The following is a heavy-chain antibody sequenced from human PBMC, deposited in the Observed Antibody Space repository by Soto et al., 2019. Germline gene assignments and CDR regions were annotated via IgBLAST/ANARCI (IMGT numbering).Heavy chain of an antibody. D-gene: IGHD3-3*01. CDR2: IFSNDEK. V-gene: IGHV2-26*01. Sequence: QVTLKESGPVLVKPTETLTLTCTVSAFSLSNARMGVSWIRQPPGKALEWLAHIFSNDEKSYSTSLKSRLTISKDTSKSQVVLTMTNMDPVDTATYYCARISYDFWSGYYGEGANWFDPWGQGTLVTVSS. J-gene: IGHJ5*02. CDR3: ARISYDFWSGYYGEGANWFDP. CDR1: AFSLSNARMG.